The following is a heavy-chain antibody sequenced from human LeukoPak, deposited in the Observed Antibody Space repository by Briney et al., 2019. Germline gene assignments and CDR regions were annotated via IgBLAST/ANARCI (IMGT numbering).Heavy chain of an antibody. J-gene: IGHJ4*02. CDR3: ARGRDGYTSDY. CDR2: ISSNGGST. D-gene: IGHD5-24*01. CDR1: GFTFSSYA. V-gene: IGHV3-64*01. Sequence: PGGSLRLSCAASGFTFSSYAMHWVHQAPGKGLEYVSAISSNGGSTYYANSVKGRFTISRDNSKSTLYLQMGSLRAEDMAVYYCARGRDGYTSDYWGQGTLVTVSS.